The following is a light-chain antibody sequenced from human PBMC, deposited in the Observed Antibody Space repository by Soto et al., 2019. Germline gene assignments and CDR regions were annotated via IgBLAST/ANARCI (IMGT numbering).Light chain of an antibody. CDR2: KAS. CDR3: KHYSGYST. Sequence: DLQMTQSPSTLSPSVGDTVTITCRASQSLSSWLAWYQHKPGKAPKLLISKASSLESGVPSRFSGSGSGTEFTLTISSLQPEDFATYHCKHYSGYSTVGKGTKVDIK. J-gene: IGKJ2*01. V-gene: IGKV1-5*03. CDR1: QSLSSW.